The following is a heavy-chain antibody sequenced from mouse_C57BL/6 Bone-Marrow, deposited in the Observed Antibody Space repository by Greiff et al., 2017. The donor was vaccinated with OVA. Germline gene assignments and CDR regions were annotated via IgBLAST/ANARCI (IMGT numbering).Heavy chain of an antibody. Sequence: EVNVVESEGGLVQPGSSMKLSCTASGFTFSDYYMAWVRQVPEKGLEWVANINYDGSSTYYLDSLKSRFIISRDNAKNILYLQMSSLKSEDTATYYCARDHAGLLRGYAMDYWGQGTSVTVSS. V-gene: IGHV5-16*01. CDR3: ARDHAGLLRGYAMDY. CDR1: GFTFSDYY. J-gene: IGHJ4*01. D-gene: IGHD1-1*01. CDR2: INYDGSST.